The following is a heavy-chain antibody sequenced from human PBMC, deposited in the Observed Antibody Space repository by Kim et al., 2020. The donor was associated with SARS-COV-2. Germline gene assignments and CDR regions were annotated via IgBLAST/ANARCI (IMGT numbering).Heavy chain of an antibody. CDR3: ASSYDILTAHHGY. D-gene: IGHD3-9*01. CDR2: ISSSSSYI. CDR1: GFTFSSYS. J-gene: IGHJ4*02. V-gene: IGHV3-21*01. Sequence: GGSLRLSCAASGFTFSSYSMNWVRQAPGKGLEWVSSISSSSSYIYYADSVKGRFTISRDNAKNSLYLQMNSLRAEDTAVYYCASSYDILTAHHGYWGQGTLVTVSS.